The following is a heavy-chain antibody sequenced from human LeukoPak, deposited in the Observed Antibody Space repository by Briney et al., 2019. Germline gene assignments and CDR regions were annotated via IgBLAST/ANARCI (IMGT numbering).Heavy chain of an antibody. CDR1: GFTFSSYS. J-gene: IGHJ4*02. D-gene: IGHD3-10*01. CDR3: ARVAITMVRGVIMAYYFDY. V-gene: IGHV3-48*02. CDR2: ISSSGSTI. Sequence: GGSLRLSCAASGFTFSSYSMNWVRQAPGKGLEWVSYISSSGSTIYYADSVKGRFTISRDNAKNSLYLQMNSLRDEDTAVYYCARVAITMVRGVIMAYYFDYWGQGTLVTVSS.